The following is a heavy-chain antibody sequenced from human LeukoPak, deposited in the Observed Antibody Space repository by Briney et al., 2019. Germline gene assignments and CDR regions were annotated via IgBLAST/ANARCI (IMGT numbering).Heavy chain of an antibody. CDR3: AKDRGSGSPDAFDY. D-gene: IGHD1-26*01. V-gene: IGHV3-48*03. J-gene: IGHJ4*02. Sequence: PGGSLRLSCAASGFTFSTYEMNWVRQAPGKGLEWVSYISSSGSTIYYADSVKGRFTISRDNAKNSLYLQMNSLRAEDTAVYYCAKDRGSGSPDAFDYWGQGTLVTVSS. CDR1: GFTFSTYE. CDR2: ISSSGSTI.